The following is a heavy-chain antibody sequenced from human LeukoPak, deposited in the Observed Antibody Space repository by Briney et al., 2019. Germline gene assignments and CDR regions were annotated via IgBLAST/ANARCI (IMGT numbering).Heavy chain of an antibody. CDR1: GGSFSGYY. D-gene: IGHD6-13*01. CDR2: INHSGST. V-gene: IGHV4-34*01. CDR3: ARVWQQLVRRFDH. Sequence: SETLSLTCAVYGGSFSGYYWSWIRQPPGKGLEWIGEINHSGSTNYNPSLKSRVTISVDTSKNQFSLKLSSVTAADTAVYYCARVWQQLVRRFDHWGQGTLVTVSS. J-gene: IGHJ5*02.